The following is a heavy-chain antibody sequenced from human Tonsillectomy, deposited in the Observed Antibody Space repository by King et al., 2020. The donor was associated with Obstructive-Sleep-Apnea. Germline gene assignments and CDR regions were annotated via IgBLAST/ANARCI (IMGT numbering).Heavy chain of an antibody. V-gene: IGHV3-7*01. CDR2: VRHPGREE. J-gene: IGHJ3*02. CDR3: AREGGLGYCSSTNCGFDI. Sequence: VQLVESGGGLVQPGGSLRLSCAASGFTLSSYWMSWVRQTPGKGLEWVANVRHPGREEYYQDSAKGRFTISRDNAKNSLYLQMNFLRADDTAVYYCAREGGLGYCSSTNCGFDIWGHGTTVTVSS. D-gene: IGHD2-2*01. CDR1: GFTLSSYW.